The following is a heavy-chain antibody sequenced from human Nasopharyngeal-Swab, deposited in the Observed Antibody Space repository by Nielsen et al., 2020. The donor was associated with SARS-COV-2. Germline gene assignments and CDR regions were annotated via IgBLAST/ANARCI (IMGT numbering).Heavy chain of an antibody. CDR3: ARTLVSTFDSGTYWTINY. V-gene: IGHV1-2*06. D-gene: IGHD3-10*01. CDR1: GYTFTDYY. Sequence: ASVKVSCKASGYTFTDYYIHWVRQAPGQGLEWMGRINPYGGGTNYAQKFQGRVTMTRDTSINTAYMELRSDDTAVYYCARTLVSTFDSGTYWTINYWGQGTLVTVSS. CDR2: INPYGGGT. J-gene: IGHJ4*02.